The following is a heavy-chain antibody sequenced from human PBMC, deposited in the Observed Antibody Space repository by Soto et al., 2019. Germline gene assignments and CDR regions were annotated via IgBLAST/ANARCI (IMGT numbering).Heavy chain of an antibody. CDR1: GGSISSSSYY. D-gene: IGHD6-13*01. J-gene: IGHJ4*02. Sequence: QLQLQESGPGLVKPSETLSLTCTVSGGSISSSSYYWGWIRQPPGKGLEWIGSIYYSGSTYYNPSLKSRVTISVDTSKNQFSLKLSSVTAADTAVYYCALNGIAAAGIYYFDYWGQGTLVTVSS. CDR3: ALNGIAAAGIYYFDY. CDR2: IYYSGST. V-gene: IGHV4-39*01.